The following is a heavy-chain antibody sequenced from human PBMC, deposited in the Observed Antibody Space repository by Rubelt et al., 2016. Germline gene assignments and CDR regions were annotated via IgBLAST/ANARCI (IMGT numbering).Heavy chain of an antibody. V-gene: IGHV4-39*01. Sequence: QLQLQESGPGLVRPSETLSLTCTVSGDSINSGPYYWAWIRQPPEKGLEWIGSGYYSGSTYYNPSLKSRVTISVDTSKNQFSLKLSSVTAADTALYYCARRLMPSYYFAYWGQGTLVTVSS. CDR1: GDSINSGPYY. CDR2: GYYSGST. D-gene: IGHD2-2*01. CDR3: ARRLMPSYYFAY. J-gene: IGHJ4*02.